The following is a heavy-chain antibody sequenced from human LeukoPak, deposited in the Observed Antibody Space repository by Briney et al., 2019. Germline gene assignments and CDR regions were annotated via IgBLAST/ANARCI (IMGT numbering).Heavy chain of an antibody. J-gene: IGHJ4*02. Sequence: GGSLRLSCEGSGFSLSAYNMNWVRQAPGKGLESVSYISSSSATIFYADSVKGRFTISRDNAKDSLYLQMNSLRAEDTAVYYCARGHDYWGQGTLVTVSS. CDR2: ISSSSATI. V-gene: IGHV3-48*01. CDR3: ARGHDY. CDR1: GFSLSAYN.